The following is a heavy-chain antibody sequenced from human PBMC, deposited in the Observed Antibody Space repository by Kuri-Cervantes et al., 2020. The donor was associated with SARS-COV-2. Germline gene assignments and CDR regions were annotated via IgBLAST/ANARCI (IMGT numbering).Heavy chain of an antibody. CDR3: ASLSNLEWLPP. J-gene: IGHJ5*02. Sequence: LTCAASGFTFSSYWMHCVRQAPGKGLVWVSRINSDGSSTSYADSVKGRFTISRDNAKNTLYLQMNSLRAADTAVYYCASLSNLEWLPPWGQGTLVTVSS. D-gene: IGHD3-3*01. CDR2: INSDGSST. V-gene: IGHV3-74*01. CDR1: GFTFSSYW.